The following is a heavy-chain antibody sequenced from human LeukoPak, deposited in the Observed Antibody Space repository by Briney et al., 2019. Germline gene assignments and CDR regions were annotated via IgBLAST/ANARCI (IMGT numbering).Heavy chain of an antibody. D-gene: IGHD5-12*01. Sequence: GASVKVSCKASGGTFSSYAISWVRQAPGQGLEWMGWISAYNGNTNYAQKLQGRVTMTTDTSTSTAYMELRSLRSDDTAVYYCARDGGGYSGYPDFDYWGQGTLVTVSS. CDR1: GGTFSSYA. J-gene: IGHJ4*02. CDR3: ARDGGGYSGYPDFDY. V-gene: IGHV1-18*01. CDR2: ISAYNGNT.